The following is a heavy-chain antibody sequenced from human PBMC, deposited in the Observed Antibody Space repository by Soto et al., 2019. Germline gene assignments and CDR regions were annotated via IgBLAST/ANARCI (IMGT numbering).Heavy chain of an antibody. CDR1: GDTFNTFA. D-gene: IGHD1-20*01. CDR2: IIPISGRP. Sequence: QVQLVQSGAEVRKPGSSVRVSCKTSGDTFNTFAISWVRQAPGQGVELMGGIIPISGRPDHAQQFPGRVTSSAQGSTRTALLELSSLRSDDTAVYYCARSPRITGTPESQYATHVWGQGTTVTVSS. J-gene: IGHJ6*02. V-gene: IGHV1-69*01. CDR3: ARSPRITGTPESQYATHV.